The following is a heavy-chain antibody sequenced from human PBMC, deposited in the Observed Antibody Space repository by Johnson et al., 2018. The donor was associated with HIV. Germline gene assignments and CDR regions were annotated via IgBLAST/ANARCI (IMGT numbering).Heavy chain of an antibody. J-gene: IGHJ3*02. V-gene: IGHV3-30*04. CDR2: ITYDGRNK. CDR1: GFTFRSYA. D-gene: IGHD6-19*01. CDR3: VRDQGSGWPTNAFDI. Sequence: GGVMQPGKSLRLSCEASGFTFRSYAMHWVRQAPGKGLEWVAVITYDGRNKYYTDSVKGRFIISRDNSKNMTNLQMNGLSDEDTADYYCVRDQGSGWPTNAFDIWGRGTRVTVSS.